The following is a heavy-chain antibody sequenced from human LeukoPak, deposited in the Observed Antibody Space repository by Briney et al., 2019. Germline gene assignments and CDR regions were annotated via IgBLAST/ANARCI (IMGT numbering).Heavy chain of an antibody. CDR2: ISAYNGNT. CDR3: ARDSGSGYSYGFGDTDY. J-gene: IGHJ4*02. CDR1: GYTFTSYG. D-gene: IGHD5-18*01. V-gene: IGHV1-18*01. Sequence: GASVKVSCKASGYTFTSYGISWVRQAPGQGLEWMGWISAYNGNTNYAQKLQGRVTMTTDTSTSTAYMELRSLRSDDTAVYYCARDSGSGYSYGFGDTDYWGRGTLVTVSS.